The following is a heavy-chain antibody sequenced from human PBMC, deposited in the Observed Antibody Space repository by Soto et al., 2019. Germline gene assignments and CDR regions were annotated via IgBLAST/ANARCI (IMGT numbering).Heavy chain of an antibody. CDR3: ARGVYLSLVRNGWFDP. D-gene: IGHD3-10*01. Sequence: ETLSLTCTVSGTSMSGHFWSWMRQPPGKGLEWIGYGYYSGSTLYNPSLKSRVTISLDTSKNHFSLRLNSVTSADTAVYYCARGVYLSLVRNGWFDPWGQGTLVTVSS. J-gene: IGHJ5*02. CDR2: GYYSGST. CDR1: GTSMSGHF. V-gene: IGHV4-59*11.